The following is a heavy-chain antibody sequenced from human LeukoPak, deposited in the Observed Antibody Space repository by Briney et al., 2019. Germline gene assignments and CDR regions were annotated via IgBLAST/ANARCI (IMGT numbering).Heavy chain of an antibody. Sequence: PSETLSLTCTVSGDSISSYYWSWIRQPPGKGLEWIGYIYFTGNTNYNPSLKSRVTISVDTSENQFSLRLTSVTAADTAVYYCARVGDGAFDIWDQGTMVTVSS. CDR1: GDSISSYY. J-gene: IGHJ3*02. CDR3: ARVGDGAFDI. V-gene: IGHV4-59*01. D-gene: IGHD3-16*01. CDR2: IYFTGNT.